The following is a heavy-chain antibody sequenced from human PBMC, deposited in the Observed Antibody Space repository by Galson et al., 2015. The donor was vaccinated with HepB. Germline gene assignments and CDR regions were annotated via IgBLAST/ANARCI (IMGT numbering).Heavy chain of an antibody. D-gene: IGHD3-22*01. CDR2: IKQDGSQT. V-gene: IGHV3-7*03. CDR1: GFTFSAYW. J-gene: IGHJ4*02. CDR3: ARDQVDYDSTGRFDY. Sequence: SLRLSCADSGFTFSAYWMSWVRQAPGKGLEWVANIKQDGSQTCYVDSVNGRFTISRDNAKSSLYLQMNSLRAEDTAVYFCARDQVDYDSTGRFDYWGQGTLVTVSS.